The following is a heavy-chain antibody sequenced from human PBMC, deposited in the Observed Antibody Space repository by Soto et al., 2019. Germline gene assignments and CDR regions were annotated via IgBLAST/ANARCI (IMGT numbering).Heavy chain of an antibody. CDR2: IYYSGST. V-gene: IGHV4-39*01. J-gene: IGHJ5*02. CDR1: GGSISSSSYY. CDR3: ARSPTTVTPWFDP. Sequence: SETLSLTCTVSGGSISSSSYYWGWIRQPPGKGLEWIGSIYYSGSTYYNPSLKSRVTISVDTSKHQFSLKLSSVTAADTAVYFCARSPTTVTPWFDPWGQRTLVTAS. D-gene: IGHD4-4*01.